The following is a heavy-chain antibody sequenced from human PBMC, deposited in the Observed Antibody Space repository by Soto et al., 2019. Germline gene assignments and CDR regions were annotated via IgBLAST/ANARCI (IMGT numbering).Heavy chain of an antibody. J-gene: IGHJ4*02. D-gene: IGHD6-13*01. V-gene: IGHV1-18*01. CDR3: VTYSSSWPNFDY. CDR1: GYTFTSYG. Sequence: QVQLVQSGAEVKKPGASVKVSCKASGYTFTSYGLRWVRQAPGQGLEWMGWISAYNGNTNYAQKLQGRVTMTTDTSTSTAYMELRSLRSDDTAVYYCVTYSSSWPNFDYWGQGTLVTFSS. CDR2: ISAYNGNT.